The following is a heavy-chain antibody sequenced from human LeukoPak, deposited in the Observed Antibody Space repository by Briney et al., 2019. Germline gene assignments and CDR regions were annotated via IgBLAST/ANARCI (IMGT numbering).Heavy chain of an antibody. J-gene: IGHJ3*02. CDR1: GGTFSSYA. Sequence: GSSVKVSCKASGGTFSSYAISWVRQAPGQGLEWMGRIIPILGIANYAQKFQGRVTITADKSTSTAYMELSSLRSEDTAVYYCAIPTGYSSGWVYAFDIWGQGTMVIVSS. CDR3: AIPTGYSSGWVYAFDI. CDR2: IIPILGIA. D-gene: IGHD6-19*01. V-gene: IGHV1-69*04.